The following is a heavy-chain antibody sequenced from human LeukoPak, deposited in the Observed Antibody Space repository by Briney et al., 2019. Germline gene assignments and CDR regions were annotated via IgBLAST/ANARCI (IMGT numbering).Heavy chain of an antibody. V-gene: IGHV3-21*01. CDR2: ISISSNYI. Sequence: GGSLRLSCAASGFTFSNAWMSWVRQAPGKGLEWVSSISISSNYIYYADSVKGRFTISRDNAKNSLYLQVNSLRAEDTAVYYCARGSRFGVVERDAFDIWGQGTMVTVSS. D-gene: IGHD3-3*01. CDR3: ARGSRFGVVERDAFDI. CDR1: GFTFSNAW. J-gene: IGHJ3*02.